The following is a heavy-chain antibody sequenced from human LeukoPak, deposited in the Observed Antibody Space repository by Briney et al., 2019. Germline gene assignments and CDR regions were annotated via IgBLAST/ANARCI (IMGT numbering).Heavy chain of an antibody. V-gene: IGHV4-61*05. CDR2: IYYSGST. J-gene: IGHJ4*02. Sequence: SETLSLTCTVSGGSISSSSYYWGWIRQPPGKGLEWIGYIYYSGSTNYNPSLKSRVTISVDTSKNQFSLKLSSATAADTAVYYCARSGAWELPFDYWGQGTLVTVSS. D-gene: IGHD1-26*01. CDR1: GGSISSSSYY. CDR3: ARSGAWELPFDY.